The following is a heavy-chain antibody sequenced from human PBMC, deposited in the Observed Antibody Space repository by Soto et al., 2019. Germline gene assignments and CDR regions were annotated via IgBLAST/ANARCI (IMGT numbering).Heavy chain of an antibody. V-gene: IGHV1-2*02. D-gene: IGHD2-15*01. CDR2: INPNTGGT. CDR3: AIEGGYCSGGSCAFAY. CDR1: GYIFTGYH. Sequence: QVQLVQSGAEVKKPGASMKVSRKASGYIFTGYHMHWVRQAPGQVLEWMGWINPNTGGTNFAQKFQGRVTMTRDTSISTAYRELSRLRSDDTAVYYCAIEGGYCSGGSCAFAYWGQGTLVTVS. J-gene: IGHJ4*02.